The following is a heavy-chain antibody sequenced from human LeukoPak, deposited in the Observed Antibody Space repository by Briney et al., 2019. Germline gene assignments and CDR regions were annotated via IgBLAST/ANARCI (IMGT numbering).Heavy chain of an antibody. CDR1: GFTFSSYA. CDR3: ARDPYGDYGDY. V-gene: IGHV3-66*01. J-gene: IGHJ4*02. D-gene: IGHD4-17*01. CDR2: IYSGGST. Sequence: GGSLRLSCAASGFTFSSYAMSWVRQAPGKGLEWVSVIYSGGSTYYADSVKGRFTISRDNSKNTLYLQMNSLRAEDTAVYYCARDPYGDYGDYWGQGTLVTVSS.